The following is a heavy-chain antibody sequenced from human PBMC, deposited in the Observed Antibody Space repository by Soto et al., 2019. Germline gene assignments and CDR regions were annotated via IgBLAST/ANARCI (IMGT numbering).Heavy chain of an antibody. CDR2: IIPILGIA. CDR3: ARTTGYSSSWSLDY. D-gene: IGHD6-13*01. J-gene: IGHJ4*02. Sequence: QVQLVQSGAEVKKPGSSVKVSCKASGGTFSSYTISWVRQAPGQGLEWMGRIIPILGIANYAQKFQGRVTITAEKSTSTAYMELSSLRSEDTAVYYCARTTGYSSSWSLDYWGQGPLVTVSS. CDR1: GGTFSSYT. V-gene: IGHV1-69*02.